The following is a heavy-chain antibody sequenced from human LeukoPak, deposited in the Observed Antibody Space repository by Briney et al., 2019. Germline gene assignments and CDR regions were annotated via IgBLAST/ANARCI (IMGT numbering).Heavy chain of an antibody. CDR2: IKQDGSEK. V-gene: IGHV3-7*03. CDR3: ARVVGLDFDY. CDR1: GLTLSNYW. J-gene: IGHJ4*02. Sequence: GGSLRLSCTASGLTLSNYWMIWVRQAPGKGLQWVAKIKQDGSEKYYVDSVKGRFTISRDNAENSLYLQMNSLRAEDTAVYYCARVVGLDFDYWGQGTLVTVSS.